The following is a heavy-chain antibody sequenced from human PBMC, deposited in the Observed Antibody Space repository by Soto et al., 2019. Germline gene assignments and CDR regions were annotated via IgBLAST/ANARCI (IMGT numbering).Heavy chain of an antibody. CDR2: IIPIFGTA. D-gene: IGHD6-13*01. CDR1: GGTFSSYA. J-gene: IGHJ1*01. Sequence: QVQLVQSGAEVKKPGSSVKVSCKASGGTFSSYAISWVRQAPGQGLEWMGGIIPIFGTANYAQKFQGRVTLTADESTSTAYMELSSLRSEDTAIYYCARMGGSSWYLEYFQHWGQGTMVTVSS. CDR3: ARMGGSSWYLEYFQH. V-gene: IGHV1-69*01.